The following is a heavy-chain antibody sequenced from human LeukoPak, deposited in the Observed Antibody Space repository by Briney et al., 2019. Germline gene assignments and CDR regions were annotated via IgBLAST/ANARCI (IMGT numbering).Heavy chain of an antibody. Sequence: GGSLRLSCAASGFTFSSYAMHWVRQAPGKGLEWVAVISYDGSNKYCADSVKGRFTISRDNSKNTLYLQMNSLRAEDTAVYYCARVGCSGGSCYYYYGMDVWGQGTTVTVSS. V-gene: IGHV3-30-3*01. CDR3: ARVGCSGGSCYYYYGMDV. CDR2: ISYDGSNK. D-gene: IGHD2-15*01. J-gene: IGHJ6*02. CDR1: GFTFSSYA.